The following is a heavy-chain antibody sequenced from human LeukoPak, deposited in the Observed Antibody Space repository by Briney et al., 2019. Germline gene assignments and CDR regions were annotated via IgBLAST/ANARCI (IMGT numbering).Heavy chain of an antibody. CDR1: GFTFSRYW. J-gene: IGHJ5*02. CDR3: ATAGGDGSRMGFDP. V-gene: IGHV3-74*01. Sequence: PGGSLRLSCADSGFTFSRYWMHWVRQTPGKGLVWVSCISADGSVTRYADSVKGRFTISRDSTKSTLYPQMHSLRAEDTAVYYCATAGGDGSRMGFDPWGQGTLVTVSS. CDR2: ISADGSVT. D-gene: IGHD2-15*01.